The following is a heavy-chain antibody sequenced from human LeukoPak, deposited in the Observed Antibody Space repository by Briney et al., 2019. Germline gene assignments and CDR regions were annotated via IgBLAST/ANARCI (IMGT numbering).Heavy chain of an antibody. Sequence: ASVKVSCKTSGYTFTSYDINWVRQATGQGLEWMGWMNPNSGNTGYAQKFQGRVTMTRNTSISTAYMELSSLRSEDTAVYYRARESDGSGASQFDPWGQGTLVTVSS. V-gene: IGHV1-8*01. CDR2: MNPNSGNT. D-gene: IGHD3-10*01. J-gene: IGHJ5*02. CDR3: ARESDGSGASQFDP. CDR1: GYTFTSYD.